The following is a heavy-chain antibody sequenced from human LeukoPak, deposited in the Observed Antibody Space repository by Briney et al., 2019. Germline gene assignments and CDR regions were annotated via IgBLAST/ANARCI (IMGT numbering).Heavy chain of an antibody. D-gene: IGHD5-18*01. J-gene: IGHJ4*02. Sequence: KAGGSLRLXCAASGFTFSSYWMHWVRHAPGKGLVWVSRIYSDGSSTSYADSVKGRFTISRDNAKNTLYLQMNSLRAEDTAVYYCARGLGGYSYGSHDYWGQGTLVTVSS. CDR2: IYSDGSST. CDR3: ARGLGGYSYGSHDY. CDR1: GFTFSSYW. V-gene: IGHV3-74*01.